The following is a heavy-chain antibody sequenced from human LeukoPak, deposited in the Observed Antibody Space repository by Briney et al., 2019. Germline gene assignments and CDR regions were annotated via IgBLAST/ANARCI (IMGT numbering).Heavy chain of an antibody. J-gene: IGHJ4*02. CDR1: GFTFSSYG. Sequence: GGSLRLSCAASGFTFSSYGMHWVRQAPGKGLEWVAVISYDGSNKYYADSVKGRFTISRDNSKNTLYLQMNSLRDEDTAVYYCAKDGYSDTWYHFDYWGQGTLVTVSS. V-gene: IGHV3-30*18. CDR3: AKDGYSDTWYHFDY. D-gene: IGHD1-26*01. CDR2: ISYDGSNK.